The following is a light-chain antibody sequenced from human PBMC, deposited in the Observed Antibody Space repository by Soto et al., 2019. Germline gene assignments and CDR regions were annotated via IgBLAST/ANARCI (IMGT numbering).Light chain of an antibody. CDR1: QSVSSN. CDR2: GAS. CDR3: QQYNKWPRT. J-gene: IGKJ1*01. V-gene: IGKV3-15*01. Sequence: EIVLTQSPGGLSLSPGERATPSWRTCQSVSSNFLAWYQQKHGQAPRLLISGASSRAAGIPARFSGSGSGTELTLTISSLQSEDFAVYYCQQYNKWPRTFGQGTKVDI.